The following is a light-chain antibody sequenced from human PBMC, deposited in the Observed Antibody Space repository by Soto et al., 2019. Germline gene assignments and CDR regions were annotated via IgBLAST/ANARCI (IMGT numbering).Light chain of an antibody. J-gene: IGLJ1*01. CDR3: TSFTSASTYV. V-gene: IGLV2-14*01. CDR1: SSDIGVNNS. CDR2: SVS. Sequence: QSVLTQPASVSGSPGQSIAISCTGTSSDIGVNNSVSWYQQHPGKAPKLMIYSVSNRPSGVSNRFSGSKSGNTASLTISGLLAEDEADYYCTSFTSASTYVFGAGTKVTVL.